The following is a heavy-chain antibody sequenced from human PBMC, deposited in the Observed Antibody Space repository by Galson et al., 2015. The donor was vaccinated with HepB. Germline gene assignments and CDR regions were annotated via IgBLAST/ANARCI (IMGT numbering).Heavy chain of an antibody. J-gene: IGHJ2*01. CDR3: ARDPTPKDSPIYCSGGSCYSDHNWYFDL. Sequence: SVKVSCKASGGTFSSYAISWVRQAPGRGLEWMGGIIPIFGTANYAQKFQGRVTITADESTSTAYMELSSLRSEDTAVYYCARDPTPKDSPIYCSGGSCYSDHNWYFDLWGRGTLVTVSS. D-gene: IGHD2-15*01. V-gene: IGHV1-69*13. CDR1: GGTFSSYA. CDR2: IIPIFGTA.